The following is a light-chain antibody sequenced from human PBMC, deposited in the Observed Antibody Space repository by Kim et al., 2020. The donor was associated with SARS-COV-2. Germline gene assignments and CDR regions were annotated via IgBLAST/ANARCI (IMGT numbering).Light chain of an antibody. J-gene: IGLJ1*01. Sequence: PGKTGQFYVGGKRIAIKSGQLQPQEAGQVPVLVIYYDSDPPSGIPERFSGSNSGNTATLTISRVEAGDEADYYCQVWDSSSDPVYVFGTGTKVTVL. CDR2: YDS. CDR1: IAIKS. V-gene: IGLV3-21*04. CDR3: QVWDSSSDPVYV.